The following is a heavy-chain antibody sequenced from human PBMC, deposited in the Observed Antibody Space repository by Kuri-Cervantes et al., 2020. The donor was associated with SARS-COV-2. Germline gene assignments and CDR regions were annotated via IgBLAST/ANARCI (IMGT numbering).Heavy chain of an antibody. CDR2: IYHSGST. D-gene: IGHD2-15*01. Sequence: SETLSLTCAVSGYSISSGYYWGWIRQPPGKGLGWIGSIYHSGSTYYNPSLKSRVTISVDTSKNQFSLKLSSVTAADTAVYYYARLKTGSNCFDPWGQGTLVTVSS. CDR3: ARLKTGSNCFDP. CDR1: GYSISSGYY. J-gene: IGHJ5*02. V-gene: IGHV4-38-2*01.